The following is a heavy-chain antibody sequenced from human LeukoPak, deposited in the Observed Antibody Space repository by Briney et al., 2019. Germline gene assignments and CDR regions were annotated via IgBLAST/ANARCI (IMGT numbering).Heavy chain of an antibody. J-gene: IGHJ5*02. CDR3: ARGDLIVDNWFDP. Sequence: SVKVSCKASGGTFSSYAISWVRQAPGQGLEWMGRIIPIFGTANYAQKFQGRVTITTDESTSTAYMELSSLRSEHTAVYYCARGDLIVDNWFDPWGQGTLVTVSS. CDR2: IIPIFGTA. CDR1: GGTFSSYA. V-gene: IGHV1-69*05. D-gene: IGHD2-21*01.